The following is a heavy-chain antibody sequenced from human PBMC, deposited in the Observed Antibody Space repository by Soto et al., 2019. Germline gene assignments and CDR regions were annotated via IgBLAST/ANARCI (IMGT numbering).Heavy chain of an antibody. V-gene: IGHV3-30*18. CDR1: GFPFSSYG. CDR2: ISYDGRNK. Sequence: QVQLVESGGGVVRPGRSLGLSCAASGFPFSSYGLHWVRQAPGKGLEWVAVISYDGRNKYYADSVKAGSTTSRANSKNTLYLQMNSMRAEDTAVYYCAKAATAGESDYWGQGTLVTVSS. CDR3: AKAATAGESDY. J-gene: IGHJ4*02. D-gene: IGHD3-10*01.